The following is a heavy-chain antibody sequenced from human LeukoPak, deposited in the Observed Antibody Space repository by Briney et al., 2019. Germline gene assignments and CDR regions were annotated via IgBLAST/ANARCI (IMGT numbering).Heavy chain of an antibody. CDR2: IACDWSNK. D-gene: IGHD2-15*01. Sequence: SGGSLRLSCAASVFTFRSYGMHCVPDAPRKGREWGADIACDWSNKYYADSVKGRFTISRDNSKNTLYMQMNSLRAEDTAVYYCAKEGARYCSGGSCSSIDYWGQGTLVTVSS. CDR1: VFTFRSYG. J-gene: IGHJ4*02. V-gene: IGHV3-30*18. CDR3: AKEGARYCSGGSCSSIDY.